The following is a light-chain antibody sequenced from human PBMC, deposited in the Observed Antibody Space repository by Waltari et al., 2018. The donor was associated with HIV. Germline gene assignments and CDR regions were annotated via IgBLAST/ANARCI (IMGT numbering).Light chain of an antibody. CDR2: YDS. V-gene: IGLV3-21*04. J-gene: IGLJ2*01. CDR1: RIGTKS. Sequence: YVLTQPPSVSVAQGKTATITCEGDRIGTKSVRWYQQKSGQAPQLIIYYDSDRPSGIPERFSGSNSGSAATLTISRVEDGDEADYYCEVWDETRNRVVFGGGTKLFAL. CDR3: EVWDETRNRVV.